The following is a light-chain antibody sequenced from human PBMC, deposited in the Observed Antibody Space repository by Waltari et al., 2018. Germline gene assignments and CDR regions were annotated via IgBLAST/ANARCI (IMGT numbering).Light chain of an antibody. CDR2: YKSDSDK. CDR3: MIWHSSAWV. Sequence: QAVLTQPSSLSASPGASASLTCTLRSGINVGTYRIYWYQQKPGSPPQYLLRYKSDSDKQQGSGVPSRFSGSKDASANAVILLISVLQSEDEADYYCMIWHSSAWVFGGVTKLTVL. V-gene: IGLV5-45*02. J-gene: IGLJ3*02. CDR1: SGINVGTYR.